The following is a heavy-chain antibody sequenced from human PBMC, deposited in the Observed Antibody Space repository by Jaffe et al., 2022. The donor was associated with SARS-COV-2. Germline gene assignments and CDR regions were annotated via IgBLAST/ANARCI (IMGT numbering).Heavy chain of an antibody. CDR3: ARSQFSGGSYAFDV. V-gene: IGHV3-7*03. CDR2: MNPDGSEK. D-gene: IGHD1-26*01. Sequence: EVQLVESGGGLVQPGGSLRLSCAASGFTFNTYWMRWVRQAPGKGPEWVANMNPDGSEKYYVDSVKGRFTISRDNAKNSLYLQMNSLRAEDTAVYYCARSQFSGGSYAFDVWGQGTMVSVSS. CDR1: GFTFNTYW. J-gene: IGHJ3*01.